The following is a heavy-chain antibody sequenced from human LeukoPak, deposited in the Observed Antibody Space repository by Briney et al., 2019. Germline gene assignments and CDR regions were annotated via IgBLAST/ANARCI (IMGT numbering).Heavy chain of an antibody. J-gene: IGHJ6*03. CDR3: ARGHRDGYKFARGYYYYYMDV. D-gene: IGHD5-24*01. CDR2: INHSGST. Sequence: SETLSLTCAVYGGSFSGYYWSWIRQPPGKVLEWIGEINHSGSTNYNPSLKSRVTISIDTSKNQFSLKLSSVTAADTAVYYCARGHRDGYKFARGYYYYYMDVWGKGTTVTVSS. V-gene: IGHV4-34*01. CDR1: GGSFSGYY.